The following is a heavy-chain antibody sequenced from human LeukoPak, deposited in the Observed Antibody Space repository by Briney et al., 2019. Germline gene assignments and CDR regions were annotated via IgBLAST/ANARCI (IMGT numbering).Heavy chain of an antibody. D-gene: IGHD3-9*01. CDR3: AIAGYDTLDY. Sequence: PGGSLRLSCAASGFTVSSNYMSWVRQAPGKGLEWVSVIYSGGSTYYADSVKGRFTISRHNSKNTLYLQINSLRAEDTAVYYCAIAGYDTLDYWGQGTLVTVSS. CDR1: GFTVSSNY. J-gene: IGHJ4*02. CDR2: IYSGGST. V-gene: IGHV3-53*04.